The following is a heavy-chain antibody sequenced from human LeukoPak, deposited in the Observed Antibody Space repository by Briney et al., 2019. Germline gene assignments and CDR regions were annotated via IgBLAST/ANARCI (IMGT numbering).Heavy chain of an antibody. CDR2: IYHSGST. CDR1: GGSISSSNW. J-gene: IGHJ5*02. Sequence: SETLSLTCAVSGGSISSSNWWSWVRQPPGKGLEWIGEIYHSGSTNYNPSLKSRVTISVDKSKNQFSLKLSSVTAADTAVYYCARGLGSSWYWLDPWGQGTLVTVSS. V-gene: IGHV4-4*02. D-gene: IGHD6-13*01. CDR3: ARGLGSSWYWLDP.